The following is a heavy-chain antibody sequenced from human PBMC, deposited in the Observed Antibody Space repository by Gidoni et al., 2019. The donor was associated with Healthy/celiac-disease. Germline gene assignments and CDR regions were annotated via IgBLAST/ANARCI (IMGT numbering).Heavy chain of an antibody. CDR3: AKGSTMVRGLQDV. CDR1: GFTFDDYA. Sequence: EVQLVESGGGVVQPGGSLRLSCAASGFTFDDYAMHWARQAPGKGLGWVSLISGDGGSTYYADSVKGRFTISRDNSKNSRYLQMNSLRTEDTALYYCAKGSTMVRGLQDVWGQGTTVTVSS. CDR2: ISGDGGST. J-gene: IGHJ6*02. V-gene: IGHV3-43*02. D-gene: IGHD3-10*01.